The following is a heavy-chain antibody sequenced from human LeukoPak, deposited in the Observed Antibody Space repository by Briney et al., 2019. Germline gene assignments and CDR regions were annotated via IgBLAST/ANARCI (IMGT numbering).Heavy chain of an antibody. J-gene: IGHJ4*02. CDR1: GYTFTTNY. CDR2: INPSSGGT. CDR3: TRIRVCSGGTCYRFFDY. D-gene: IGHD2-15*01. Sequence: GASVKVSCKASGYTFTTNYIHWVRQAPGQGLEWMGWINPSSGGTNYAQKFQGRVTLTGDTSISTAYMELSSLTSDDTAVYYCTRIRVCSGGTCYRFFDYWGQGTLVTVSS. V-gene: IGHV1-2*02.